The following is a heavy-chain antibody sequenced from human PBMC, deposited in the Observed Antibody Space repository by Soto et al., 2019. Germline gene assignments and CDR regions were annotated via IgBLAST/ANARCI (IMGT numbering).Heavy chain of an antibody. V-gene: IGHV1-69*13. J-gene: IGHJ6*02. CDR2: IIFIFGTA. Sequence: ASVKVSCKASGYTFTSYDINWVRQAPGQGLEWMGGIIFIFGTANYAQKFQGRVTITADESTSTAYMELSSLRSEDTAVYYFARRARTNYYDSSGYYYYYYYGMDVWGQGTTVTVS. D-gene: IGHD3-22*01. CDR1: GYTFTSYD. CDR3: ARRARTNYYDSSGYYYYYYYGMDV.